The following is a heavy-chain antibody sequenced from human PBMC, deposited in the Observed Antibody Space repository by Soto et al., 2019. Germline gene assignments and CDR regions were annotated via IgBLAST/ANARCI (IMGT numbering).Heavy chain of an antibody. D-gene: IGHD6-19*01. J-gene: IGHJ4*02. CDR3: GRGRGIAVAEYYFEY. V-gene: IGHV4-34*01. CDR2: INHSGST. Sequence: SETLSLTGAVCGRSFSGYYWSWIRQPPGKWLEWIGEINHSGSTNYNPSLKSRVTITVDSCNNQFSLKLSSVTAAGRAGYCCGRGRGIAVAEYYFEYWRQGTMVTV. CDR1: GRSFSGYY.